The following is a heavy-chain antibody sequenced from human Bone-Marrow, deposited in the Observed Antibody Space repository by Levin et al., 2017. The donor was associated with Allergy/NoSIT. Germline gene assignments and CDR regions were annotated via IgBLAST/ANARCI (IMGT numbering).Heavy chain of an antibody. D-gene: IGHD6-13*01. V-gene: IGHV6-1*01. CDR3: AREGIAEGLDY. J-gene: IGHJ4*02. CDR2: TYYMSKWYN. CDR1: GDSVSSNSAA. Sequence: SETLSLTCAISGDSVSSNSAAWNLIRQSPSRGLYFLVRTYYMSKWYNEYAVSVKSRITINPDTSKNQFSLQLNSVTPEDTAVYYCAREGIAEGLDYWGQGTLVTVSS.